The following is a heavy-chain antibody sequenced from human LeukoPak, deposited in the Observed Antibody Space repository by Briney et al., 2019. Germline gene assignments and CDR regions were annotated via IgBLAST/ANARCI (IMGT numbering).Heavy chain of an antibody. CDR3: ARDRGYYSAFDI. V-gene: IGHV3-74*01. Sequence: GESLRLSCAASGFTFSSYWMHWVRQAPGKGLVWVSRINSDGSSTSYADSVKGRFTISRDNAKNTLYLQMNSLRAEDTAVYYCARDRGYYSAFDIWGQGTMVTVSS. CDR1: GFTFSSYW. D-gene: IGHD2-15*01. J-gene: IGHJ3*02. CDR2: INSDGSST.